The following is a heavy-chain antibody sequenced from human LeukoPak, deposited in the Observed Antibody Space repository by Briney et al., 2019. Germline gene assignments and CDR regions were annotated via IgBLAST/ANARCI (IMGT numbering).Heavy chain of an antibody. D-gene: IGHD3-9*01. CDR2: IYYSGST. CDR3: ARREGRYFDWLLFDY. V-gene: IGHV4-59*06. Sequence: SETLSLTCTVSGGSISSYYWSWIRQHPGKGLEWIGYIYYSGSTYYNPSLKSRVTISVDTSKNQFSLKLSSVTAADTAVYYCARREGRYFDWLLFDYWGQGTLVTVSS. J-gene: IGHJ4*02. CDR1: GGSISSYY.